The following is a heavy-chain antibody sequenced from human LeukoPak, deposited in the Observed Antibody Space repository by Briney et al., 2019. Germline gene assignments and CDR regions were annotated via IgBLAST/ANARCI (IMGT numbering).Heavy chain of an antibody. D-gene: IGHD6-19*01. CDR1: GGSISSGGYY. Sequence: SETLSLTCTVSGGSISSGGYYWSWIRQYPGKGLEWIGYIYYGGSTYYTPSLKSRVTISVDTSENQFSLNLSSVTAADTAVYYCARDLSGWTNRDFYGMDVWGQGTTVTVSS. CDR3: ARDLSGWTNRDFYGMDV. V-gene: IGHV4-31*03. CDR2: IYYGGST. J-gene: IGHJ6*02.